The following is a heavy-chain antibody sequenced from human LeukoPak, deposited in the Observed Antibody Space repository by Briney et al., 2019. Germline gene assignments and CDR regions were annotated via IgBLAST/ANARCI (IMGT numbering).Heavy chain of an antibody. Sequence: HTGGSLRLSCAASGFTFSIYAMTWVRQAPGKGLEWVSAISGSGGSTHYADSVKGRFTISRDNSKNTLYLQMNSLSVDDTAVYYCARRSGDREFEYWGQGTLVTVSS. CDR3: ARRSGDREFEY. CDR1: GFTFSIYA. CDR2: ISGSGGST. D-gene: IGHD7-27*01. V-gene: IGHV3-23*01. J-gene: IGHJ4*02.